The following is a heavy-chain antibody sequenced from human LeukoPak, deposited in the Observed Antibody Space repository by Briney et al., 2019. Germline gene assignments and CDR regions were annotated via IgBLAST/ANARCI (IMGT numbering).Heavy chain of an antibody. D-gene: IGHD2-2*01. CDR3: ARYCSSTSCYAGRAFDY. V-gene: IGHV7-4-1*02. Sequence: GASVKVSCKASGYTFTSYYMHWVRQAPGQGLEWMGWINTNTGNPTHAQGFTGRFVFSLDTSVSTAYLQISSLKAEDTAVYYCARYCSSTSCYAGRAFDYWGQGTLVTVSS. CDR1: GYTFTSYY. CDR2: INTNTGNP. J-gene: IGHJ4*02.